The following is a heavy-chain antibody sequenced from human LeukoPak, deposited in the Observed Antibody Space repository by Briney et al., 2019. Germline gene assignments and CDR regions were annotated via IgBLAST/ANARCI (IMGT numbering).Heavy chain of an antibody. D-gene: IGHD1-26*01. CDR1: GFTFSSYG. Sequence: PGGSLRLSCAASGFTFSSYGMHWVRQAPGKGLEWVAVISYDGSNKYYADSVKGRFTISRDNSKNTPYLQMNSLRAEDTAVYYCAKDTQAPWELLGDYYYGMDVWGQGTTVTVSS. CDR3: AKDTQAPWELLGDYYYGMDV. CDR2: ISYDGSNK. V-gene: IGHV3-30*18. J-gene: IGHJ6*02.